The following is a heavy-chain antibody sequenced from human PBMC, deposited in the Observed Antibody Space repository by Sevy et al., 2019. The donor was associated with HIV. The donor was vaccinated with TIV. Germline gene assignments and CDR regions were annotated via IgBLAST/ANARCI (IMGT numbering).Heavy chain of an antibody. CDR2: MSHDGNYK. V-gene: IGHV3-30*04. J-gene: IGHJ4*02. CDR1: GFTFSDYD. CDR3: ARLFSCGGDCYYLDY. Sequence: RGSLRLSCAASGFTFSDYDMHWVRQAPGKGLEWVAVMSHDGNYKNHADSVKVRFTISRDNLKNTLYLQMNSLRVEDTAVYFCARLFSCGGDCYYLDYWGQGAPVTVSS. D-gene: IGHD2-21*02.